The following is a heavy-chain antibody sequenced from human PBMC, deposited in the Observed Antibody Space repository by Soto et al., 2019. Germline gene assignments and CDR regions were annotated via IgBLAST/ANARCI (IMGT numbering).Heavy chain of an antibody. CDR3: AKDRRAGGNSAFYFDF. Sequence: GSLILSCTASGFKFSNYAMSWVRQAPGKGLEWVSLISATGGGTYYADSVKGRFTISRDNSHNTLYLQVHSLTAEDTAVYYCAKDRRAGGNSAFYFDFWGQGAQVTVSS. CDR2: ISATGGGT. D-gene: IGHD3-16*01. V-gene: IGHV3-23*01. CDR1: GFKFSNYA. J-gene: IGHJ4*02.